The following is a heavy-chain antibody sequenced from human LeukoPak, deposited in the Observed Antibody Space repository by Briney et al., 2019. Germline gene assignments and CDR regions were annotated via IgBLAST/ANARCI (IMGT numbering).Heavy chain of an antibody. CDR2: INHSGDT. V-gene: IGHV4-34*01. Sequence: PSETLSLTCAVYGGAFSGYYWSWIRQPPGKGLEWMGEINHSGDTKYNPSLKSRVSMSADVSKDQFSLKLTSLTAADTAVYYCARGSRNYNNYEGADYWGQGTLVTVSS. D-gene: IGHD4-11*01. CDR1: GGAFSGYY. CDR3: ARGSRNYNNYEGADY. J-gene: IGHJ4*02.